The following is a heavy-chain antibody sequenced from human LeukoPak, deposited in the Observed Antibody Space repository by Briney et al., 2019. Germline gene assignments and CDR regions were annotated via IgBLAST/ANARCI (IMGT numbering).Heavy chain of an antibody. D-gene: IGHD5-24*01. CDR3: ARARDGYNRWETYYYYYMDV. CDR2: IIPIFGTA. CDR1: GGTFSSYA. Sequence: ASVKVSCKASGGTFSSYAISWVRQAPGQGLEWMGGIIPIFGTANYAQKFQGRVTITADKSTSTAYMELSSLRSEDTAVYYCARARDGYNRWETYYYYYMDVWGKGTTVTVSS. V-gene: IGHV1-69*06. J-gene: IGHJ6*03.